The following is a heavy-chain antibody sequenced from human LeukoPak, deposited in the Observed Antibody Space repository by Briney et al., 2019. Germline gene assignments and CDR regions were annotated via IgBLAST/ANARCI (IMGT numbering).Heavy chain of an antibody. J-gene: IGHJ4*02. CDR3: ARGYYDFWSGYWRD. CDR2: IYTSGST. CDR1: GGSISSYY. D-gene: IGHD3-3*01. Sequence: SETLSLTCTVSGGSISSYYWSWIRQPAGKGREWIGRIYTSGSTNYNPSLKSRVTMSVDTSKNQFSLKLSSVTAADTAVYYCARGYYDFWSGYWRDWGQGTLVTVSS. V-gene: IGHV4-4*07.